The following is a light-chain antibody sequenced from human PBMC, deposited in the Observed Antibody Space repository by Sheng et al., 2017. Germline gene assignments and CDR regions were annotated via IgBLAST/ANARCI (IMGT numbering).Light chain of an antibody. CDR3: QSADSSGTSWV. CDR2: KDR. CDR1: ALPKQF. V-gene: IGLV3-25*03. Sequence: SFELTQPPSVSVSPGQTARITCSGDALPKQFCYWYQQKPGQAPVLVIYKDRERPSGIPERFSGSSSGTTVTLTISGVQAEDEADYYCQSADSSGTSWVFGGGTTLTV. J-gene: IGLJ3*02.